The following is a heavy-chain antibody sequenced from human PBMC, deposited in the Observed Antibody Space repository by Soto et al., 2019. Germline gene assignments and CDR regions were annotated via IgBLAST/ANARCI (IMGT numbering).Heavy chain of an antibody. CDR3: ARESEDLTSNFDY. CDR1: GFTFTRYS. CDR2: ISSTTNYI. Sequence: PGGSLRLSCAASGFTFTRYSMNWVRQAPGKGLEWVSSISSTTNYIYYGDSMKGRFTISRDNAKNSLYLEMNSLRAEDTAVYYCARESEDLTSNFDYWGQGALVTVSS. J-gene: IGHJ4*02. V-gene: IGHV3-21*06.